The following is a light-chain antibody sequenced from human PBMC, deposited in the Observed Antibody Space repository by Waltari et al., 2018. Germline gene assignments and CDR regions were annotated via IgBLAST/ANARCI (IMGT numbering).Light chain of an antibody. V-gene: IGKV3-20*01. J-gene: IGKJ1*01. CDR3: QHNVRLPVT. CDR1: QNVGRS. Sequence: IVLTQSPGTLSLSPGESATLSCRASQNVGRSLVWYQQKPGQAPRHLIYDTSTRATGIPDRFSGSGSGTDFSLSIARLEPEDFAVYYCQHNVRLPVTFGQGTKVEI. CDR2: DTS.